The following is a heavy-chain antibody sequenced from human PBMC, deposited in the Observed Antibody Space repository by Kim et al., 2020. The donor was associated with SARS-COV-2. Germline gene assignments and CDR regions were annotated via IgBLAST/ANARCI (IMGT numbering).Heavy chain of an antibody. Sequence: SETLSLTCTVSGGSISSYYWSWIRQPPGKGLEWIGYIYYSGSTNYNPSLKSRVTISVDTSKNQFSLKLSSVPAADTAVYYCARVRFGDSNAFDIWGQGTMVTVSS. J-gene: IGHJ3*02. CDR2: IYYSGST. CDR3: ARVRFGDSNAFDI. D-gene: IGHD3-10*01. V-gene: IGHV4-59*13. CDR1: GGSISSYY.